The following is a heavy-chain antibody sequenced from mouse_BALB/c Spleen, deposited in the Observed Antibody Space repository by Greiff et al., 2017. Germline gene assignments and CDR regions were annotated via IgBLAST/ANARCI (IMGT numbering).Heavy chain of an antibody. CDR3: AREITTVPFGY. Sequence: EVQLVESGGGLVKPGGSLKLSCAASGFTFSSYAMSWVRQSPEKRLEWVAEISSGGSYTYYPDTVTGRFTISRDNAKNTLYLEMSSLRSEDTAMYYCAREITTVPFGYWGQGTSVTVSS. CDR1: GFTFSSYA. CDR2: ISSGGSYT. V-gene: IGHV5-9-4*01. D-gene: IGHD1-1*01. J-gene: IGHJ4*01.